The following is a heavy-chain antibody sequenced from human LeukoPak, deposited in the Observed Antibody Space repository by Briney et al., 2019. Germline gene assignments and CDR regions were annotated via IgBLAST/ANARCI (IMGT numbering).Heavy chain of an antibody. CDR1: GGSISSYY. CDR3: ARGGSRYDSFYYYGMDV. Sequence: SETLSLTCTVSGGSISSYYWSWIRQPPGKGLEWIGYIYDRGSTTYNPSLKSRVTISVDTSKNQFSLKLSSVTAAATAVYYCARGGSRYDSFYYYGMDVWGQGTTVTVSS. V-gene: IGHV4-59*01. CDR2: IYDRGST. D-gene: IGHD5-12*01. J-gene: IGHJ6*02.